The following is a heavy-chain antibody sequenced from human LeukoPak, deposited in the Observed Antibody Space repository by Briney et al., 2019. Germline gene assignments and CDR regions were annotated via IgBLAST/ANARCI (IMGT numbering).Heavy chain of an antibody. V-gene: IGHV3-30-3*01. CDR2: ISYDGSNK. J-gene: IGHJ4*02. CDR1: GFTFSSYA. Sequence: GGSLRLSCAASGFTFSSYAMHWVRQAPGKGLEWVAVISYDGSNKYYADSVKGRFTISRDNSKNTLYLQMNSLRAEDTAVYYCASVPPVYSGYDSPERRGGNFDYWGQGTLVTVSS. D-gene: IGHD5-12*01. CDR3: ASVPPVYSGYDSPERRGGNFDY.